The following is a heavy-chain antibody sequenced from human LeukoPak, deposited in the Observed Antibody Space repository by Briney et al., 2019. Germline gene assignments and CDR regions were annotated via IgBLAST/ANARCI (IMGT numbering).Heavy chain of an antibody. J-gene: IGHJ3*02. CDR2: ISSSGSYI. CDR1: GFTLDSYS. V-gene: IGHV3-21*01. CDR3: VRDRWYSSSWYVWSNDAFDI. Sequence: PGGSLRLSCAASGFTLDSYSMNWARQAPGKGLEWVAFISSSGSYIYYADSVNGRFTISRDNAKNSLSLQMNSLTAEDTAVYYCVRDRWYSSSWYVWSNDAFDIWGQGTMVTVSS. D-gene: IGHD6-13*01.